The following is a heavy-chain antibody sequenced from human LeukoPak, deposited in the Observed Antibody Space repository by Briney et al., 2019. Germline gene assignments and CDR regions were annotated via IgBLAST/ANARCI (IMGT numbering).Heavy chain of an antibody. CDR2: ITSSSSKTI. D-gene: IGHD6-19*01. CDR1: GFTFRDAW. V-gene: IGHV3-48*01. J-gene: IGHJ6*03. Sequence: GGSLRLSCAASGFTFRDAWMTWVRQAPGKGLEWVSYITSSSSKTIYYADSVKGRFTISRDNAKNSLSLQMNSLRAEDTAVYYCARGQKSVGRVLAGTTTYNYYYYMDVWGKGTTVTVSS. CDR3: ARGQKSVGRVLAGTTTYNYYYYMDV.